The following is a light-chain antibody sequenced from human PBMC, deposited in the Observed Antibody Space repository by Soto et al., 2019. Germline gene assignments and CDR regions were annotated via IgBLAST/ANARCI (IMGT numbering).Light chain of an antibody. J-gene: IGLJ2*01. Sequence: QSVLTQPPSASGSPGQSVTITCSGTSSDVGEENYVSWYQHHPGKVPKLILYEVSKRPSGVPDRFSGSRSGNTASLTVSGLQAEDEADYYCSSFAGSPVVFGGGTKVTVL. CDR2: EVS. CDR1: SSDVGEENY. CDR3: SSFAGSPVV. V-gene: IGLV2-8*01.